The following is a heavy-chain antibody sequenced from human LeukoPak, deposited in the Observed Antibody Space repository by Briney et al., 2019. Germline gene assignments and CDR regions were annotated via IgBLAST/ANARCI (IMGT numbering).Heavy chain of an antibody. V-gene: IGHV4-34*01. D-gene: IGHD3-9*01. CDR1: GGSFSGYY. J-gene: IGHJ6*02. CDR2: INHSGST. CDR3: ASSSPRITIFWTYYGVDV. Sequence: SETLSLTCAVYGGSFSGYYWSWIRQHPGKGLEWIGEINHSGSTNYNPSLKSRVTISVDTSKNQFSLKLSSVTAADTAVYYCASSSPRITIFWTYYGVDVWGQGTTVTVSS.